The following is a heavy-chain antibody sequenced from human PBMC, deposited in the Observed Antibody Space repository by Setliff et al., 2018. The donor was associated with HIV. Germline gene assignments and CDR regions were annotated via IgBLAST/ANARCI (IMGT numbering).Heavy chain of an antibody. V-gene: IGHV1-18*01. CDR2: ISPYNGHT. J-gene: IGHJ4*02. Sequence: ASVKVSCKASGYTFTTYDITWVRQAPGQGLEWLGWISPYNGHTNFAQKFQGRVTMTTDTATSTAYMKVRSLRSDDTAVYYCARTDHGGNSGGNYFDYWGQGSLVTVSS. D-gene: IGHD2-21*02. CDR3: ARTDHGGNSGGNYFDY. CDR1: GYTFTTYD.